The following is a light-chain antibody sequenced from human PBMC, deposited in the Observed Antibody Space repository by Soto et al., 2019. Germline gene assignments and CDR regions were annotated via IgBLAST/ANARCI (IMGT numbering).Light chain of an antibody. V-gene: IGKV1-5*01. J-gene: IGKJ4*01. CDR1: QSISSW. CDR3: QQYNSYPPT. CDR2: DAS. Sequence: DIQMTQSPSTLSASVGDRVTITCRASQSISSWLSWYQQKPGKAPKLLIYDASSLESGVPSRFSGSGSGTEFTLTISSLQPDDFATYYCQQYNSYPPTFGGGTKVEIK.